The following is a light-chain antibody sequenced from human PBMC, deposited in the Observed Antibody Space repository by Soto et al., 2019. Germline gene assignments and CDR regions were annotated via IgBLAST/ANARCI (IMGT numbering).Light chain of an antibody. J-gene: IGLJ2*01. CDR1: SSDIGTYNY. Sequence: QSALTQPASVSGSPGQSITISCTGTSSDIGTYNYVSWYQHHPGKAPKLIIYEVSDRPSGLSNRFSGSKSGNTASLTISGLQADDEADYYCSSYTVSSTPVVFGGGTKLTVL. CDR3: SSYTVSSTPVV. V-gene: IGLV2-14*01. CDR2: EVS.